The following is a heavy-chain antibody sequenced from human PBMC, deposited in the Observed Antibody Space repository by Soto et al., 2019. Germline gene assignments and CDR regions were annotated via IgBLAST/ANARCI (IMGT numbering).Heavy chain of an antibody. CDR3: ARVVAGVPAATFWFDP. D-gene: IGHD2-2*01. CDR1: GGSISSGGYS. Sequence: SETLSLTCAVSGGSISSGGYSWSWIRQPPGKGLEWIGYIYHSGSTYYNPSLKSRVTISVDRSKNQFSLKLSSVTAADTAVYYCARVVAGVPAATFWFDPWGQGTLVTVSS. V-gene: IGHV4-30-2*01. CDR2: IYHSGST. J-gene: IGHJ5*02.